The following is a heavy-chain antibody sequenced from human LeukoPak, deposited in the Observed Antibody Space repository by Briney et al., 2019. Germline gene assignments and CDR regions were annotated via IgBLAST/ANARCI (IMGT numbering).Heavy chain of an antibody. Sequence: GRSLRLSCAAPGFTFSSYGMHWVRQAPGKGLEWVAVISYDGSNKYYADSVKGRFTISRDNSKNTLYLQMNSLRAEDTAVYYCAKDHEGATKDPNFDYWGQGTLVTVSS. CDR2: ISYDGSNK. J-gene: IGHJ4*02. D-gene: IGHD1-26*01. CDR3: AKDHEGATKDPNFDY. V-gene: IGHV3-30*18. CDR1: GFTFSSYG.